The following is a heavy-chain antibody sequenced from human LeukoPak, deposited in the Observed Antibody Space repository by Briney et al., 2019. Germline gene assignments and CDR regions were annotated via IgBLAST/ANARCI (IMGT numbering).Heavy chain of an antibody. CDR3: ARDPYSGSYGNYYYYFMDV. CDR1: GFTFSDYY. V-gene: IGHV3-11*04. J-gene: IGHJ6*03. CDR2: ISSSGDTI. Sequence: GGSLRLSCAASGFTFSDYYMSWIRQAPGKGLEWISYISSSGDTIFYADSVKGRFTISRDNAKNSLYLQMNSLRAEDTAVYYCARDPYSGSYGNYYYYFMDVWGKGTTVTISS. D-gene: IGHD1-26*01.